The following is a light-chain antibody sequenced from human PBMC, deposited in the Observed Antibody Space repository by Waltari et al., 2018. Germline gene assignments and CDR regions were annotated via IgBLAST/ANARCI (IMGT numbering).Light chain of an antibody. CDR3: STWDDSLGGAI. J-gene: IGLJ1*01. Sequence: QSVLIQPPSVSGTPGQRVTISCSGANSNIGSNYVYWFAHLPGEAPKLLVLRNAPRLSGAPGRFSGSKSGPSASLAISGPQSEDEADFYCSTWDDSLGGAIFGPGTKVTVL. CDR2: RNA. V-gene: IGLV1-47*01. CDR1: NSNIGSNY.